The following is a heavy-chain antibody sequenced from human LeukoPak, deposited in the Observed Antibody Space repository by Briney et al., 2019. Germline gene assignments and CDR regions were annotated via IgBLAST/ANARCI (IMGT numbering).Heavy chain of an antibody. CDR3: AIYSGYYDY. Sequence: GASVKVSCKASGGTFSSYAISWVRQTPGQGLEWMGRIIPILGIANYAQKFQGRVTITADKSTSTAYMELSSLRSEDTAVYYCAIYSGYYDYWGQGTLVTVSS. CDR1: GGTFSSYA. V-gene: IGHV1-69*04. J-gene: IGHJ4*02. D-gene: IGHD4-23*01. CDR2: IIPILGIA.